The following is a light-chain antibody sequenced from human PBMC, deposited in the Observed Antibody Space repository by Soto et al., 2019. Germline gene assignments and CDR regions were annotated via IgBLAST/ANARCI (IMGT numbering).Light chain of an antibody. V-gene: IGKV1-5*03. J-gene: IGKJ1*01. CDR2: KSS. CDR1: QTISSW. Sequence: DIQMTQSPSTLSGSVGDRVTITCRASQTISSWLAWYQQKPGKAPKILIYKSSTLKSGVPSRFSGSGSGTEFTLTISSLQPDDFATYYCQHYNSYSEAFGQGTKVEPK. CDR3: QHYNSYSEA.